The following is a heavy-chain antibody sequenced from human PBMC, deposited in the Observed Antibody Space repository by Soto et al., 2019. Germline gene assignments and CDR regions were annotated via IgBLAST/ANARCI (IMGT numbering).Heavy chain of an antibody. V-gene: IGHV3-7*01. CDR2: IKQDGNEK. Sequence: PGGSLRLSCAASGFTFSSSLMSWVRQAPGKGLEWVANIKQDGNEKYYVDSVKGRFTISRDNAKNSLYLQMNSLRGEDTAVYYCAKFCSSTSCYFRAFDIWGQGTMVTVSS. CDR3: AKFCSSTSCYFRAFDI. CDR1: GFTFSSSL. D-gene: IGHD2-2*01. J-gene: IGHJ3*02.